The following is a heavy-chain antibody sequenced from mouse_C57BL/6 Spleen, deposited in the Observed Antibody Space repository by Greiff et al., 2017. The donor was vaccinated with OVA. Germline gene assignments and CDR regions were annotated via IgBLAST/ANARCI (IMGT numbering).Heavy chain of an antibody. CDR3: TREVTGTGYFDV. V-gene: IGHV5-9-1*02. CDR2: ISSGGDYI. D-gene: IGHD4-1*01. J-gene: IGHJ1*03. Sequence: EVQLVESGEGLVKPGGSLKLSCAASGFTFSSYAMSWVRQTPEKRLERVAYISSGGDYIYYADTVKGRFTISRDNARNTLYLQMSSLKSEDTAMYYCTREVTGTGYFDVWGTGTTVTVSS. CDR1: GFTFSSYA.